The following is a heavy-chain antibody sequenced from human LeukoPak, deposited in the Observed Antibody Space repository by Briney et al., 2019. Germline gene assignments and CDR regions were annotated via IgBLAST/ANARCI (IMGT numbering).Heavy chain of an antibody. D-gene: IGHD3-22*01. Sequence: PSETLSLTCTVSGGSISSYYWSWIRQPPGKGLEWIGYIYYSGSTNYNPSLKSRVTISVDTSKNQFSLKLSSVTAADTAVYYCARSTRITMIVVVMYGWFDPWGQGTLVTVSS. J-gene: IGHJ5*02. V-gene: IGHV4-59*01. CDR2: IYYSGST. CDR1: GGSISSYY. CDR3: ARSTRITMIVVVMYGWFDP.